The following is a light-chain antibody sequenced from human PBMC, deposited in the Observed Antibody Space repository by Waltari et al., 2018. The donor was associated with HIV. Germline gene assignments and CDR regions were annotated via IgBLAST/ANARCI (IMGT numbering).Light chain of an antibody. Sequence: DIQMTQSPASLTASVGGRVTLTCGASQVIGNSLAWYQQKPGKAPKLLLYAASKLQTGVSSRFSGGRSGTDYTLIINTLQPEDSATYYCQQYSGPPPTFGLGTTVEV. CDR2: AAS. CDR1: QVIGNS. CDR3: QQYSGPPPT. V-gene: IGKV1-NL1*01. J-gene: IGKJ1*01.